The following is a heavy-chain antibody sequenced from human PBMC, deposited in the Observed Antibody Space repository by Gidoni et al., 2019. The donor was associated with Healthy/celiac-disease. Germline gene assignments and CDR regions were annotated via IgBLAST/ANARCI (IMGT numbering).Heavy chain of an antibody. J-gene: IGHJ4*02. CDR2: LSGSGAST. D-gene: IGHD6-19*01. Sequence: EVQLLESGEGWVQPGGSLRLSCAASGFTCSSYAMSWVRQAPGKGLEWVSALSGSGASTYYADSVKGRFTISSDNSKNTLYLQMNSLRAEDTAVYYCAKIPSPGIAVAGTAYWGQGTLVTVSS. CDR3: AKIPSPGIAVAGTAY. CDR1: GFTCSSYA. V-gene: IGHV3-23*01.